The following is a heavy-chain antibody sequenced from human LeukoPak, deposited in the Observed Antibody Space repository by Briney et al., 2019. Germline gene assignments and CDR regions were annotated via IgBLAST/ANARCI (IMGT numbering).Heavy chain of an antibody. CDR3: ARDMNTRVTPISYAFDL. J-gene: IGHJ3*01. V-gene: IGHV1-18*01. CDR1: GYTFTSHG. Sequence: ASVRVSCKASGYTFTSHGFSGVRQAPGQGLEWMGWISPFNGNTNYAEKFRARVTMTTDASTSTVAMELRSLRSDDTAVYYCARDMNTRVTPISYAFDLWGQGTIVTVSS. CDR2: ISPFNGNT. D-gene: IGHD4-23*01.